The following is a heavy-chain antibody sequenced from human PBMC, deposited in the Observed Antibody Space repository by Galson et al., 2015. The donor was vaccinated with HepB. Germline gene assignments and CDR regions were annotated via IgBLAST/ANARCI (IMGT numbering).Heavy chain of an antibody. CDR2: ISSSSSYI. CDR1: GFTFSSYS. CDR3: ARGSSGRNYREAFNSY. Sequence: LRLSCAASGFTFSSYSMNWVRQAPGKGLEWVSSISSSSSYIYYADSVKGRFTISRDNAKNSLYLQMNSLRAEDTAVYYCARGSSGRNYREAFNSYWGQGTLVTVSS. D-gene: IGHD3-22*01. J-gene: IGHJ4*02. V-gene: IGHV3-21*01.